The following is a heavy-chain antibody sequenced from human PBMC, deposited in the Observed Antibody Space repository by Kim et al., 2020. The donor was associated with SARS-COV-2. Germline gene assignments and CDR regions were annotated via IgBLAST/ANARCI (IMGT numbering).Heavy chain of an antibody. CDR1: GFTFISSA. CDR3: AKDVGDGGPSPLDY. CDR2: IWSDGSTE. D-gene: IGHD3-16*01. J-gene: IGHJ4*02. V-gene: IGHV3-33*06. Sequence: GGSLRLSCAASGFTFISSAMHWVRQAPGKGLEWVAVIWSDGSTESYADSVKGRFTISRDNSKNTLYLQMNNLRVEDTAVYYCAKDVGDGGPSPLDYWGQGTLVTVSS.